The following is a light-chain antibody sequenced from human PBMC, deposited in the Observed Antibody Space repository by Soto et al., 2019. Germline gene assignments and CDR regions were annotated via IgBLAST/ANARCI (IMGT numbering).Light chain of an antibody. CDR1: QSLVHRDGNTY. Sequence: DIVVTQTPLSSPVTLGQPAAISCRSSQSLVHRDGNTYLSWLQQRPGQAPRLLLYKISNRVSGVPDRFRGSGAGTDFTLTISRVEVEDVGVYYCLQATQFPGTFGQGTKV. J-gene: IGKJ1*01. CDR2: KIS. CDR3: LQATQFPGT. V-gene: IGKV2-24*01.